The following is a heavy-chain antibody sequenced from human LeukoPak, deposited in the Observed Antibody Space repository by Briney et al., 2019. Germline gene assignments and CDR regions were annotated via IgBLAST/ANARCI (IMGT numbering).Heavy chain of an antibody. CDR1: GFTFSSYA. J-gene: IGHJ3*02. CDR3: ARDYPGSYYYDSSGYPGAFDI. Sequence: GGSLRLSCAASGFTFSSYAMSWVCQAPGKGLEWVAVISYDGSNKYYADSVKGRFTISRDNSKNTLYLQMNSLRAEDTAVYYCARDYPGSYYYDSSGYPGAFDIWGQGTMVTVSS. V-gene: IGHV3-30-3*01. D-gene: IGHD3-22*01. CDR2: ISYDGSNK.